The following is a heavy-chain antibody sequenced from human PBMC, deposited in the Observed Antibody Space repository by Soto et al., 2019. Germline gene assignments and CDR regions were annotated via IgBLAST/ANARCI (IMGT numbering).Heavy chain of an antibody. Sequence: SVKVSCKASGGTFSNYTISWVRQAPGQGLEWMGRIIPILGTANYAQKVQGRVTITADESTSTAYMELSSLRSEDTAVYCCARERRYRSGWSHYYYGMDVWGQRTTVTVSS. CDR3: ARERRYRSGWSHYYYGMDV. CDR2: IIPILGTA. V-gene: IGHV1-69*08. J-gene: IGHJ6*02. CDR1: GGTFSNYT. D-gene: IGHD6-19*01.